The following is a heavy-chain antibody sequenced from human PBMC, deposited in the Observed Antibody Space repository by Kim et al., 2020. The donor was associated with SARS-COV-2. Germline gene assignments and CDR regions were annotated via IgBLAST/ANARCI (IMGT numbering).Heavy chain of an antibody. J-gene: IGHJ4*02. CDR1: GGSISSSSYY. D-gene: IGHD2-15*01. Sequence: SETLSLTCTVSGGSISSSSYYWGWIRQPPGKGLEWIGSIYYSGSTYYNPSLKSRVTISVDTSKNQFSLKLSSVTAADTAVYYCARPYCSGGSCYSGGYYFDYWGQGTLVTVSS. CDR2: IYYSGST. CDR3: ARPYCSGGSCYSGGYYFDY. V-gene: IGHV4-39*01.